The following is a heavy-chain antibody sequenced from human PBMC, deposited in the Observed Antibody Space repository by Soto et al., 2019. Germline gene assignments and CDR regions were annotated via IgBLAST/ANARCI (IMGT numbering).Heavy chain of an antibody. J-gene: IGHJ4*02. D-gene: IGHD3-3*01. CDR2: IISIFGTA. Sequence: SVKVSCKPSGGTFSRYAIGWVRQPPGQGLEWMGGIISIFGTANYAQKFQSRVTITEDETTSTAYMELSSLRSQDTAVYYCARSHCYDFWSGYPYFDYWGQGTLVTVSS. CDR3: ARSHCYDFWSGYPYFDY. V-gene: IGHV1-69*13. CDR1: GGTFSRYA.